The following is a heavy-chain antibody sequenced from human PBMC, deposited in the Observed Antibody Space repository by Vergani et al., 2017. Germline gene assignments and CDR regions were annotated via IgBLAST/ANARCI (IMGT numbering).Heavy chain of an antibody. D-gene: IGHD3-10*01. CDR1: GFTFSSYG. Sequence: QVQLVESGGGVVQPGRSLRLSCAASGFTFSSYGMHWVRQAPGKGLEWVAVIWYDGSNKYYADSVKGRFTISRDNSKNTLYLQMNSLRAEDTAVYYCAKFRGPMYYFDYWGQGTLVTVSS. V-gene: IGHV3-33*06. J-gene: IGHJ4*02. CDR2: IWYDGSNK. CDR3: AKFRGPMYYFDY.